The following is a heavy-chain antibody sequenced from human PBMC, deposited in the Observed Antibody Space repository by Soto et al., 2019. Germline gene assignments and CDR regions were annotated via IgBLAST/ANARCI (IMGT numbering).Heavy chain of an antibody. CDR2: ISTSGST. V-gene: IGHV4-4*07. D-gene: IGHD5-18*01. Sequence: SETLSLTCTVFGASISSYYWSWIRQPAGKGLEWIGRISTSGSTNYNPALKGRVTMSIDTSKNQFALKLSSVTAADTAVYFCARDQFGEYRYGYRMDVWGQGTTVTVSS. CDR3: ARDQFGEYRYGYRMDV. CDR1: GASISSYY. J-gene: IGHJ6*02.